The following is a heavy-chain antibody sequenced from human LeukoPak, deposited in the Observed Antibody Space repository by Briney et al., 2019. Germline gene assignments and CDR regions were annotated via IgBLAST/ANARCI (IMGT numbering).Heavy chain of an antibody. CDR3: ARGRLRFLPLNDAFDI. CDR1: GGSFSGYY. CDR2: INHSGST. Sequence: PSETLSLTCAVYGGSFSGYYWSWIRQPPGKGLEWIGEINHSGSTNYNPSLKSRVTISVDTSKNQFSLKLSSVTAADTAVYYCARGRLRFLPLNDAFDIWGQGTMVTVSS. D-gene: IGHD3-3*01. J-gene: IGHJ3*02. V-gene: IGHV4-34*01.